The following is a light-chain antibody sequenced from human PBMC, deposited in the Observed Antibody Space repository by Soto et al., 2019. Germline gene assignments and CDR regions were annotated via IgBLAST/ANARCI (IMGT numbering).Light chain of an antibody. CDR3: QQSYSIAYT. V-gene: IGKV1-39*01. Sequence: DIQMTQSPSSLSASVGDRVTITCRTSQSIRSSLNWYQQKPGKAPNLLIYAASRLQSGVPSRFSGSGSGTDFTLTISSLQPADFATYYCQQSYSIAYTFGQGTRLEIK. CDR1: QSIRSS. CDR2: AAS. J-gene: IGKJ2*01.